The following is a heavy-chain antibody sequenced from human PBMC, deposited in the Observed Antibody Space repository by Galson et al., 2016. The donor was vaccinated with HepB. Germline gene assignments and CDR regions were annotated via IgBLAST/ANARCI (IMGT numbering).Heavy chain of an antibody. V-gene: IGHV3-53*01. Sequence: SLRLSCAASGFTVSNNFMRWVRQAPGKGLEWVSLIYSGGGTHYVDSVKGRFIISRDNSKNTLYLQMNSLRVEDTAFYYCARGGNYVYTWGLGTLVTVSS. CDR1: GFTVSNNF. J-gene: IGHJ4*02. CDR2: IYSGGGT. CDR3: ARGGNYVYT. D-gene: IGHD1-26*01.